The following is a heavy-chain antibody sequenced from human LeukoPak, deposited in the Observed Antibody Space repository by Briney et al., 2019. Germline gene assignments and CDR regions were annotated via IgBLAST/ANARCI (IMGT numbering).Heavy chain of an antibody. CDR2: VSGSGGST. Sequence: PGGSLRLSCAASGFTFSSYSMNWVRQAPGKGLEWVSGVSGSGGSTYYADSVKGRFTISRDNSKNTVYLQMNSLRAEDTALYYCAKGIAAVRLSFDYWGQGTLVTVSS. CDR1: GFTFSSYS. J-gene: IGHJ4*02. D-gene: IGHD6-13*01. V-gene: IGHV3-23*01. CDR3: AKGIAAVRLSFDY.